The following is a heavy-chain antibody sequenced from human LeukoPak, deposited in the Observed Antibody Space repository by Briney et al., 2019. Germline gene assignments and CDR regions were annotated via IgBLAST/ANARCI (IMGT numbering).Heavy chain of an antibody. J-gene: IGHJ3*02. Sequence: GGSLRLSCAASGFTFSDYWMSWVRQAPGKGLEWVANIKQDGSEKYYVDSVKGRFTISRDNAKNSLYLQMNSLRDEDTAIYYCARAVAPRSVDIWGQGTMVTVSS. V-gene: IGHV3-7*04. CDR3: ARAVAPRSVDI. CDR2: IKQDGSEK. D-gene: IGHD6-19*01. CDR1: GFTFSDYW.